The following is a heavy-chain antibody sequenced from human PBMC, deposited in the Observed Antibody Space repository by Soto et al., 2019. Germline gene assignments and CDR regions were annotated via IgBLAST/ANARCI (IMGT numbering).Heavy chain of an antibody. Sequence: QVQLVQSGAEVKKPGSSVKVSCKASGDTFSRYAISWVRQAPGQGLEWMGGIIPIFHKAKYAQKFQGRVTITADESTSPAYMELSSLRSEDTAVYYCARDPNSNYGENWFDPWGQGTLVTVSS. CDR2: IIPIFHKA. J-gene: IGHJ5*02. CDR3: ARDPNSNYGENWFDP. CDR1: GDTFSRYA. D-gene: IGHD1-7*01. V-gene: IGHV1-69*01.